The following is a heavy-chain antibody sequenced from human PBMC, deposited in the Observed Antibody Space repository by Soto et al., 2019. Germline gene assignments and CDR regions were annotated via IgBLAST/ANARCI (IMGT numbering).Heavy chain of an antibody. CDR2: IYYSGST. V-gene: IGHV4-39*01. J-gene: IGHJ5*02. D-gene: IGHD2-15*01. CDR1: GGSISSSSYY. Sequence: QLQLQESGPGLVKPSETLSLTCTVSGGSISSSSYYWGWIRQPPGKGLEWIGSIYYSGSTYYNPSPKSRVTISVDTSKDQFSLKLSSVTTADTAVYYCARDGYCSGGSCPNWFDPWGQGTLVTVSS. CDR3: ARDGYCSGGSCPNWFDP.